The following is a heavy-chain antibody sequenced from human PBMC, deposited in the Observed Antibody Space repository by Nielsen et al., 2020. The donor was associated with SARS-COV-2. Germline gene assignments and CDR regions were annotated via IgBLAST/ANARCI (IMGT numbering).Heavy chain of an antibody. CDR3: ARARTYYYGSGSYYNSLFFDY. Sequence: SETLSLTCTVSGGSISSGDYYWSWIRQPPGKGLEWIGYICYSGSTYYNPSLKSRVTISVDTSKNQFSLKLSSVTAADTAVYYCARARTYYYGSGSYYNSLFFDYWGQGTLVTVSS. D-gene: IGHD3-10*01. CDR1: GGSISSGDYY. V-gene: IGHV4-30-4*01. CDR2: ICYSGST. J-gene: IGHJ4*02.